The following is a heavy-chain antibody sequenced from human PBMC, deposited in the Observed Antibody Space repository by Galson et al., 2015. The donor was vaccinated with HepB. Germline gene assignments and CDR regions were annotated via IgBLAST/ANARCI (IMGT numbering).Heavy chain of an antibody. CDR3: TSGDYYTYSYYYGMDV. Sequence: SLRLSCAASGFTFGDFAVSWVRQAPGKGLEWIGFIRSRPYGGTAEYAASVKGRFAISRDDSKSIAYLQMNSLKTEDTAVYYCTSGDYYTYSYYYGMDVWGQGTTVTVSS. CDR2: IRSRPYGGTA. V-gene: IGHV3-49*04. CDR1: GFTFGDFA. J-gene: IGHJ6*02. D-gene: IGHD3-22*01.